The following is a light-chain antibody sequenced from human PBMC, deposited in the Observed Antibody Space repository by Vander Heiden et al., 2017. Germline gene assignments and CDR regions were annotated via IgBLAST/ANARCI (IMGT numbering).Light chain of an antibody. J-gene: IGLJ2*01. CDR1: SSDVGGYNY. CDR2: DVS. CDR3: SSYTSSSTPVV. V-gene: IGLV2-14*01. Sequence: QPALTHPASVSGSPGQPIIISCTGTSSDVGGYNYVSWYQQHPGKAPKLMIYDVSNRPSGVSSRFSGSKSGNTASLTISGLQAEDEADYYCSSYTSSSTPVVFGGGTKLTVL.